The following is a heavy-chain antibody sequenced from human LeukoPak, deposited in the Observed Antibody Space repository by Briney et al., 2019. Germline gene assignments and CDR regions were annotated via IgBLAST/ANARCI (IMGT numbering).Heavy chain of an antibody. Sequence: GGSLRLSCAASGFTFDDYAMSWVRQAPGKGLEWVSGINWNGGSTGYADSVKGRFTISRDNAKNSLYLQMNSLRAEDTALDYCARLDFWRGYYTGYYYYMDVWGKGTTVTVSS. CDR1: GFTFDDYA. J-gene: IGHJ6*03. CDR3: ARLDFWRGYYTGYYYYMDV. CDR2: INWNGGST. D-gene: IGHD3-3*01. V-gene: IGHV3-20*04.